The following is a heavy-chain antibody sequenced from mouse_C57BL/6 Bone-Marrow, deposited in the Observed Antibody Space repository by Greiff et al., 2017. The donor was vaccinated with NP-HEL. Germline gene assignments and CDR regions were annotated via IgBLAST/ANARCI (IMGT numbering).Heavy chain of an antibody. D-gene: IGHD1-1*01. CDR2: IYPRSGNT. CDR3: ARGVGLRYAMDY. J-gene: IGHJ4*01. Sequence: VKLVESGAELARPGASVKPSCKASGYTFTSYGISWVKQRTGQGLEWIGEIYPRSGNTYYNEKFKGKATLTADKSSSTAYMELRSLTSEDSAVYFCARGVGLRYAMDYWGQGTSVTVSS. CDR1: GYTFTSYG. V-gene: IGHV1-81*01.